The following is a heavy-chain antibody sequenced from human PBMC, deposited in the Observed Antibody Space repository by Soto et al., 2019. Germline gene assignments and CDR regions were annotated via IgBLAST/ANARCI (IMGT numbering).Heavy chain of an antibody. CDR1: GFNFNSYS. V-gene: IGHV3-21*01. J-gene: IGHJ4*02. CDR3: AIVNGCSSSSCSPCEI. D-gene: IGHD2-15*01. Sequence: PGGSLRLSCAASGFNFNSYSMNWVRQAPGKGLEWVSLISSNSIFIYYADSVKGRFTISRDNAKNSLYLQMNSLSAEDTAVYYCAIVNGCSSSSCSPCEIWGQGTRVSISS. CDR2: ISSNSIFI.